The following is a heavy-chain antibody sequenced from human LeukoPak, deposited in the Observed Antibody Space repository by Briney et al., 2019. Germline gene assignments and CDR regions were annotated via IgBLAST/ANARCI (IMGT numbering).Heavy chain of an antibody. D-gene: IGHD3-22*01. CDR1: GFTVSSKY. CDR2: IDNGGGT. Sequence: GGSLRLSCAASGFTVSSKYMSWVRQAPGKGLEWVSVIDNGGGTYYADSVKGRFTISRDNSKNTLYLQMNSPRAEDTAVYYCRAYGSSGYYTFDYWGQGTLVTVSS. V-gene: IGHV3-53*01. CDR3: RAYGSSGYYTFDY. J-gene: IGHJ4*02.